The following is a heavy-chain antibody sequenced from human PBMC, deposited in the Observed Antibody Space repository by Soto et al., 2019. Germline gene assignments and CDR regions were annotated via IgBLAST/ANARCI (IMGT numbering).Heavy chain of an antibody. Sequence: QVQLVESGGGVVQPGRSLRLSCAASGFTFSSYGMHWVRQAPGKGLEWVAVIWYDGSNKYYADSVKGRFTISRDNSKNTLYLQMNSLRAEDTAVYYCAREAIRGNWFDPWGQGTLVTVSS. CDR1: GFTFSSYG. CDR3: AREAIRGNWFDP. V-gene: IGHV3-33*01. CDR2: IWYDGSNK. J-gene: IGHJ5*02. D-gene: IGHD3-10*01.